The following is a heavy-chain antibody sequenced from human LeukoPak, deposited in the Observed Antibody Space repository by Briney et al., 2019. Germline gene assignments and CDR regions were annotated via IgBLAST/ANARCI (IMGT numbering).Heavy chain of an antibody. D-gene: IGHD1-26*01. CDR2: ITGSGGAT. CDR3: PKEYSGHAPFDS. Sequence: QRGGSLRLSCAASGFTFTNYAMSWVRQAPGKWLEWVSGITGSGGATYYADSVKGRFTISRDNSNDTLYLQMNSLRPEDTALYYCPKEYSGHAPFDSWGQGTLVTVSS. CDR1: GFTFTNYA. V-gene: IGHV3-23*01. J-gene: IGHJ4*02.